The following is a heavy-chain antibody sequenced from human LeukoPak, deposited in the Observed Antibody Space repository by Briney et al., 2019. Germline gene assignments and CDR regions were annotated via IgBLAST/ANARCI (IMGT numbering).Heavy chain of an antibody. CDR1: GGSISSGGYS. Sequence: SETLSLTCAVSGGSISSGGYSWSWLRQRPGKGLEWIGYIYHSESTYYHPSLKSRVTISVARSKNQFYLKLSSVTAADTAVYYCARGVEYYDSSSYAYYFDYWGQGTLVTVSS. V-gene: IGHV4-30-2*01. CDR2: IYHSEST. D-gene: IGHD3-22*01. J-gene: IGHJ4*02. CDR3: ARGVEYYDSSSYAYYFDY.